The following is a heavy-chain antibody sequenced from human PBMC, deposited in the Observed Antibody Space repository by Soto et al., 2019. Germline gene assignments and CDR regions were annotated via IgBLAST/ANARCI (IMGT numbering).Heavy chain of an antibody. CDR3: ARDRSQLLRDYYPPCAMDV. V-gene: IGHV3-30*03. J-gene: IGHJ6*02. CDR1: RFSFGRYS. Sequence: GGSLRLSCAASRFSFGRYSMRWVRQAPGKGLEWVTSIPYDGSYKYYADYVKGRFTISRDNSENTLFLQMNSLRGEDTAVYYCARDRSQLLRDYYPPCAMDVPGPGTTVTVS. D-gene: IGHD2-15*01. CDR2: IPYDGSYK.